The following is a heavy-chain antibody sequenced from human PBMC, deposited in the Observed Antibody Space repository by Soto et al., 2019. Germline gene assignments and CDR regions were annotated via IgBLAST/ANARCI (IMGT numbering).Heavy chain of an antibody. CDR3: ARVGGSYYFDY. J-gene: IGHJ4*02. V-gene: IGHV1-18*04. D-gene: IGHD1-26*01. CDR1: RYIFTSYG. CDR2: ISAYNGNI. Sequence: ASVKVSFKASRYIFTSYGISWVRQAPGQGLEWMGWISAYNGNINYAQKLQGRVTMTTDTSTSTAYMELRSLRSDDTAVYYCARVGGSYYFDYWSQGTLVTVSS.